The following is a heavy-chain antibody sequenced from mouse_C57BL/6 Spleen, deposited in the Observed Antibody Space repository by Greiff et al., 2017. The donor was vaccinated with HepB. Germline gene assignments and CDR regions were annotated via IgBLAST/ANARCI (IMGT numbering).Heavy chain of an antibody. CDR3: ARSYGEGRRAWFAY. J-gene: IGHJ3*01. V-gene: IGHV1-69*01. CDR1: GYTFTSYW. CDR2: IDPSDSYT. Sequence: QVQLQQPGAELVMPGASVKLSCKASGYTFTSYWMHWVKQRPGQGLEWIGEIDPSDSYTNYNQKFKGKSTLTVDKSSSTAYMQLSSLTSGDSAVYYCARSYGEGRRAWFAYWGQGTLVTVSA. D-gene: IGHD1-1*01.